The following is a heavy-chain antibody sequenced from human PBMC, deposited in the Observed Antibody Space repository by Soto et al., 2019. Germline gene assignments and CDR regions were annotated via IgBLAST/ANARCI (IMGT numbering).Heavy chain of an antibody. V-gene: IGHV3-33*01. D-gene: IGHD1-1*01. CDR3: ARDRTSSHDLDY. CDR2: LWSDGSSQ. Sequence: QLVESGGGVVQPGRSLRLSCAASGFTFSSYGMPWVRQAPGKGLEWVAVLWSDGSSQYYADSLMGRFTISRDNSRNTLYLQMNSLRAEDTAVYFWARDRTSSHDLDYWGQGTLGNVS. J-gene: IGHJ4*02. CDR1: GFTFSSYG.